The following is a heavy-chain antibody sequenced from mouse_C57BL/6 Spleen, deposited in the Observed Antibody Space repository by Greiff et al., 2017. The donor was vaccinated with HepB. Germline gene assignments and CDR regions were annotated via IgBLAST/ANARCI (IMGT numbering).Heavy chain of an antibody. CDR1: GFTFSDYG. V-gene: IGHV5-17*01. CDR2: ISSGSSTI. D-gene: IGHD1-1*01. CDR3: ASSYGPLYFDY. J-gene: IGHJ2*01. Sequence: DVKLVESGGGLVKPGGSLKLSCAASGFTFSDYGMHWVRQAPEKGLEWVAYISSGSSTIYYADTVKGRFTISRDNAKNTLFLQMTSLRSEDTAMYYCASSYGPLYFDYWGQGTTLTVSS.